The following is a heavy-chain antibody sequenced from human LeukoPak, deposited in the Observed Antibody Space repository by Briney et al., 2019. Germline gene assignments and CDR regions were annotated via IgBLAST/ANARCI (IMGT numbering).Heavy chain of an antibody. V-gene: IGHV3-53*01. CDR3: AREAVMPVAPVKIGTSDRPLYEYYGLDV. CDR1: GFTITTNY. CDR2: IYGDDET. Sequence: GGSLRLSCAASGFTITTNYMNWVRQAPGKGLEWVSVIYGDDETNYADSVKGRFTISRDNSRNTLYLQMNSLRADDTAVYYCAREAVMPVAPVKIGTSDRPLYEYYGLDVWGQGTTVTVS. D-gene: IGHD1/OR15-1a*01. J-gene: IGHJ6*02.